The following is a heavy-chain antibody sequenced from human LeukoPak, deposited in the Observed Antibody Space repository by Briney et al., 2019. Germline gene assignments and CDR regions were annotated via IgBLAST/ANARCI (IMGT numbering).Heavy chain of an antibody. D-gene: IGHD5-12*01. CDR2: ISGSGGST. CDR3: AKDEGGYSGYDYFDY. J-gene: IGHJ4*02. CDR1: GFTFSSYA. Sequence: GGSLRLSCAASGFTFSSYAMSWVRQAPGKGLEWVSAISGSGGSTYYADSVKGRFTISRDNSKNTLYLQMNSLRAEDTAVYYCAKDEGGYSGYDYFDYWGQGTLVTVSS. V-gene: IGHV3-23*01.